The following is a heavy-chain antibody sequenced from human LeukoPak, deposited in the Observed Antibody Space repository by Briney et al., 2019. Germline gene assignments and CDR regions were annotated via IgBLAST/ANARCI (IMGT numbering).Heavy chain of an antibody. Sequence: SETLSLTCTVSGGSIATSSYYWAWVRQPPGKGLEWIGSIYYTATTYYNPSLKSRITTSVDTSKNQVSLNLSPVTAADTAVYYCARHQGISSGWFDHRGLGTLVTVSS. D-gene: IGHD6-19*01. J-gene: IGHJ5*02. CDR3: ARHQGISSGWFDH. CDR1: GGSIATSSYY. V-gene: IGHV4-39*01. CDR2: IYYTATT.